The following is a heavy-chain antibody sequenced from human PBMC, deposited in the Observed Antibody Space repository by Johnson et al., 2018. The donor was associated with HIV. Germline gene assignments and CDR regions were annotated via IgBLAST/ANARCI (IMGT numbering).Heavy chain of an antibody. D-gene: IGHD3-16*01. J-gene: IGHJ3*02. V-gene: IGHV3-30*19. CDR3: ARDNLRQLDAFDI. CDR2: IWYDGSNK. Sequence: QVQLVESGGGVVQPGRSLRLSCGASGFTFNSYGMHWVRQAPGKGLEWVAVIWYDGSNKYYADSVKGRFTISRDNSKNTLYLQMNSLRAEDTAVYYCARDNLRQLDAFDIWGQGTMVTVSS. CDR1: GFTFNSYG.